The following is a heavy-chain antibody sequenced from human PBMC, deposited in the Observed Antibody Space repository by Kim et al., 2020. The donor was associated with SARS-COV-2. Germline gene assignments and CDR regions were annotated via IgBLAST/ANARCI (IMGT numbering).Heavy chain of an antibody. D-gene: IGHD6-6*01. J-gene: IGHJ4*02. CDR2: ISSSSSYI. V-gene: IGHV3-21*01. CDR1: GFTFSSYS. CDR3: ARDRPVEYSSSRTNFDY. Sequence: GGSLRLSCAASGFTFSSYSMNWVRQAPGKGLEWVSSISSSSSYIYYADSVKGRFTISRDNAKNSLYLQMNSLRAEDTAVYYCARDRPVEYSSSRTNFDYWGQGTLVTVSS.